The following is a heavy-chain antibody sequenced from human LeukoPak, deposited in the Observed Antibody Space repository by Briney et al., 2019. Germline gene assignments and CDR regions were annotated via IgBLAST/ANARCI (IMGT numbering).Heavy chain of an antibody. Sequence: AGGSLRLSCAASGFTFGSYWMSWVRQAPGKGREWVANIKQDGSEKYYVDSVKGRFTISRDNAKNSLYLQMNSLRAEDTAVYYCATATRDAFDIWGQGTMVTVSS. CDR1: GFTFGSYW. V-gene: IGHV3-7*01. J-gene: IGHJ3*02. CDR2: IKQDGSEK. CDR3: ATATRDAFDI.